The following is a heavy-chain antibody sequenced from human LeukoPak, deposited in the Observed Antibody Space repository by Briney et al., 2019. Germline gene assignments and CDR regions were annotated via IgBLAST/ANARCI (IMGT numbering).Heavy chain of an antibody. J-gene: IGHJ6*02. CDR3: ARRNYNYYGLDV. V-gene: IGHV4-59*07. Sequence: PSDTLSLTCTISGDSITNYYWNWIRQPPGKALEWIGYIYYSGRTNYNPSLKSRVTMSVDTSKNQFSLNLNSVTAADTAVYYCARRNYNYYGLDVWGQGTTVTVSS. CDR1: GDSITNYY. CDR2: IYYSGRT.